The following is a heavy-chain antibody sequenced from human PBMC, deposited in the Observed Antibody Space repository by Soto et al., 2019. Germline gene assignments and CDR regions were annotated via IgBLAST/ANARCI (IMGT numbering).Heavy chain of an antibody. CDR3: SWDSTSYYYLAY. CDR1: GFTFKNAW. V-gene: IGHV3-15*07. D-gene: IGHD3-22*01. J-gene: IGHJ4*02. CDR2: MKNQGSGWTT. Sequence: EVQLVESGGGLVEPGGSLRLSCAAAGFTFKNAWMVWVRQAPGKGLEWVGRMKNQGSGWTTDYAAPVKGRFTISRDDSQSTLHQHMNSLKTEDTGVYYCSWDSTSYYYLAYWGQGTLVTVSS.